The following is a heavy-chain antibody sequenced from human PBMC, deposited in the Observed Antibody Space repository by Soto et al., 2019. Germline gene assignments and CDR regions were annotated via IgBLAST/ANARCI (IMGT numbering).Heavy chain of an antibody. CDR1: GFTVSSNY. V-gene: IGHV3-66*01. Sequence: GGSLRLSCAASGFTVSSNYMSWVRQAPGKGLEWVSVIYSGGSTDYTDSVKGRFTISRDNSKNTLYLQMNSLRAEDTAVYYCARYSSRSYYYGMDVWGQGTTVTVSS. J-gene: IGHJ6*02. D-gene: IGHD6-13*01. CDR3: ARYSSRSYYYGMDV. CDR2: IYSGGST.